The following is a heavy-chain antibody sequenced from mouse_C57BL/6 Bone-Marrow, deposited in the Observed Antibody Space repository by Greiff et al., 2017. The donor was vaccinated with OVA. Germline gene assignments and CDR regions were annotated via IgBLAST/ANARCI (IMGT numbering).Heavy chain of an antibody. J-gene: IGHJ4*01. CDR3: ARCVYDGYWDYAMDY. CDR2: INPSSGYT. V-gene: IGHV1-4*01. D-gene: IGHD2-3*01. CDR1: GYTFTSYT. Sequence: VQRVESGAELARPGASVKMSCKASGYTFTSYTMHWVKQRPGQGLEWIGYINPSSGYTKYNQKFKDKATLTADKSSSTAYMQLSSLTSEDSAVYYCARCVYDGYWDYAMDYWGQGTSDTVSS.